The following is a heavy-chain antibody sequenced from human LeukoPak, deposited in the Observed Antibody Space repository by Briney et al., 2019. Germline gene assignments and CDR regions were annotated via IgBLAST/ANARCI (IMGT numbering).Heavy chain of an antibody. CDR2: ISSSSSYI. CDR1: GFTFSSYS. CDR3: ARGIAAAGENNWFDP. D-gene: IGHD6-13*01. J-gene: IGHJ5*02. V-gene: IGHV3-21*04. Sequence: PGGSLRLSCAASGFTFSSYSMNWVRQAPGKGLEWVSCISSSSSYIYYADSVKGRFTISRDNSKNTLYLQMNSLRAEDTAVYYCARGIAAAGENNWFDPWGQGTLVTVSS.